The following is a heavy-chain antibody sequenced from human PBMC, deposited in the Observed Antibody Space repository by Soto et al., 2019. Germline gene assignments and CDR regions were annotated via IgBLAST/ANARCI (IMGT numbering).Heavy chain of an antibody. D-gene: IGHD3-3*01. CDR2: IYYSGST. V-gene: IGHV4-39*01. Sequence: PSETLSLTCTVSGGSISSSSYYWGWIRQPPGKGPEWIGSIYYSGSTYYNPSLKSRVTISVDTSKNQFSLKLSSVTAADTAVYYCARHEGVWSGYPPPRDYYYYGMDVWGQGTTVTVSS. CDR1: GGSISSSSYY. J-gene: IGHJ6*02. CDR3: ARHEGVWSGYPPPRDYYYYGMDV.